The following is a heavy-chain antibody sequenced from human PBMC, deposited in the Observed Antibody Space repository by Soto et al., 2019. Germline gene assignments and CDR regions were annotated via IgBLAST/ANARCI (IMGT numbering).Heavy chain of an antibody. Sequence: GGSLRLSCVASGFSFNKYWMTWARQAPGKGLEWLANIKEDGSEKYYVDSMKGRFTISRDNAKNSLYLQMNSLRAEDTAVYSCARASPQPEPYDFDYWGQGTLVTVSS. CDR2: IKEDGSEK. CDR3: ARASPQPEPYDFDY. CDR1: GFSFNKYW. V-gene: IGHV3-7*01. J-gene: IGHJ4*02. D-gene: IGHD3-16*01.